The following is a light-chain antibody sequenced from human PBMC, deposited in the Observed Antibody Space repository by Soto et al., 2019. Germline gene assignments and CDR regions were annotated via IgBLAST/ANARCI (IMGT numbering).Light chain of an antibody. V-gene: IGKV1-39*01. J-gene: IGKJ4*01. Sequence: DIQMTQSPSSLSASLGDRVTITCRASQSISNYLNWYQQNPGKAPKLLIYAASSLQSGVPSRFSGSGSGTDFTLTISRLEPEDFAVYYCQQYGTTPPRLTFGGGTKVEIK. CDR3: QQYGTTPPRLT. CDR2: AAS. CDR1: QSISNY.